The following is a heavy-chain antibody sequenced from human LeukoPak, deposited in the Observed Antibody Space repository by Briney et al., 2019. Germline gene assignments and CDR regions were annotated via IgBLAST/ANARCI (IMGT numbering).Heavy chain of an antibody. J-gene: IGHJ4*02. V-gene: IGHV4-38-2*01. CDR2: MYHSGRA. CDR3: ARAVAHISNIRFEWYFDE. D-gene: IGHD4-11*01. Sequence: PSETLSLNCSVSGYSISSGYYWGWVRQPPGKGLEWIGIMYHSGRAYYNPSLKSRVTISIDTSKNQLSLKLTSVTAADTAVYFCARAVAHISNIRFEWYFDEWGQGTLATVSS. CDR1: GYSISSGYY.